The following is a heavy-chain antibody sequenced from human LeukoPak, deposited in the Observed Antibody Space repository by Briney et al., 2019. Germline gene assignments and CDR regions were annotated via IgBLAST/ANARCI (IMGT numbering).Heavy chain of an antibody. CDR2: INPNSGGT. Sequence: GASVKVSCKASGYTFTGYYMHWVRQAPGQGLEWMGWINPNSGGTNYAQKFQGRVTMTRDTSISTAYMELSRLRSDDTAVYYCASDRFVAGSSRYFDYWGQGTLVTVSS. J-gene: IGHJ4*02. CDR1: GYTFTGYY. D-gene: IGHD6-19*01. CDR3: ASDRFVAGSSRYFDY. V-gene: IGHV1-2*02.